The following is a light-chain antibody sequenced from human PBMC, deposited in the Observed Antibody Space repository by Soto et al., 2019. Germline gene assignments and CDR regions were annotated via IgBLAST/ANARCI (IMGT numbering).Light chain of an antibody. V-gene: IGKV1-5*01. CDR2: DAS. CDR3: QQYSTSSWT. CDR1: QSFSGW. Sequence: DIQMTQSPSTLSASVGDRVTITCRASQSFSGWLAWYYQKPGNAPKLLIYDASTVQSGVPSRFSGSGSGTEFTLTISSLQADDSATYYCQQYSTSSWTFGQGTKVEIK. J-gene: IGKJ1*01.